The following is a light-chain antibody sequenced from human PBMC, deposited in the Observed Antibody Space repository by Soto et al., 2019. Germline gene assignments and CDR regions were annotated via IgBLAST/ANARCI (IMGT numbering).Light chain of an antibody. CDR3: QHYRTS. V-gene: IGKV3-20*01. Sequence: EIVLTQSPGTLSLSPGERATLSCRASQSVSSSYLAWYQQKPGQAPRLLIYGASSRATGIPDRFSGSGSGTDFTLTITRLEPEAFAVYYCQHYRTSFGGGTKMEIK. CDR2: GAS. J-gene: IGKJ4*01. CDR1: QSVSSSY.